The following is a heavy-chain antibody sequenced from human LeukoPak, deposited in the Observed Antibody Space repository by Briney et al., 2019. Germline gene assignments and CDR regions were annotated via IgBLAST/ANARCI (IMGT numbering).Heavy chain of an antibody. CDR3: ARESGSRSYYYYMDV. V-gene: IGHV3-21*01. Sequence: AGGSLRLSCAASGFTFSSYSMNWVRQAPGKGLEWVSSISSTSSYIYYADSVKGRFTISRDKDKNSVYLQMTSLRAEDTAVYYCARESGSRSYYYYMDVWGKGTTVTVSS. CDR2: ISSTSSYI. D-gene: IGHD2-2*01. CDR1: GFTFSSYS. J-gene: IGHJ6*03.